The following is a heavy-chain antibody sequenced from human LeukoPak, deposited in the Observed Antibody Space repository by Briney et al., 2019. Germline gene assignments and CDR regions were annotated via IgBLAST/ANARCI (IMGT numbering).Heavy chain of an antibody. CDR3: ARDGPLEMTSSGYPHYYYYMDV. CDR2: ISAYNGNT. Sequence: ASVKVSCKASGYTFTSYGISWVRQAPGQGLEWMGWISAYNGNTNYAQKLQGRVTMTTDTSTSTAHMELRSLRSDDTAVYYCARDGPLEMTSSGYPHYYYYMDVWGKGTTVTVSS. D-gene: IGHD3-22*01. CDR1: GYTFTSYG. J-gene: IGHJ6*03. V-gene: IGHV1-18*01.